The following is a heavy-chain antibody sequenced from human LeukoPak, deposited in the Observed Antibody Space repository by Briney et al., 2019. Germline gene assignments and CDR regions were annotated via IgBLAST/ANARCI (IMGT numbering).Heavy chain of an antibody. J-gene: IGHJ3*02. CDR2: IKQDGSEE. Sequence: GGSLRLSCAASRFQFSNYWMSWVRRAQRKGLEWVANIKQDGSEEYYVDSVKGRFTISRDNAENSLFLQMNSLTAEDTAVYYCARDPYSGSYGAFDIWGQGTMVTVS. CDR1: RFQFSNYW. CDR3: ARDPYSGSYGAFDI. D-gene: IGHD1-26*01. V-gene: IGHV3-7*05.